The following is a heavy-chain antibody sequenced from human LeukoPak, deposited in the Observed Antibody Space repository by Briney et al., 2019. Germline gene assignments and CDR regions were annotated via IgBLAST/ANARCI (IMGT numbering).Heavy chain of an antibody. Sequence: SETLSLTCTVSGGSMSSSSYYWGWIRQPPGKGLEWIGSIYYSGSTYYNPSLKSRVTISVDTSKNQFPLKLSSVTAADTAVYYCASPLGYCSSTNCYGDYWGQGTLVTVSS. V-gene: IGHV4-39*01. CDR3: ASPLGYCSSTNCYGDY. CDR2: IYYSGST. J-gene: IGHJ4*02. CDR1: GGSMSSSSYY. D-gene: IGHD2-2*01.